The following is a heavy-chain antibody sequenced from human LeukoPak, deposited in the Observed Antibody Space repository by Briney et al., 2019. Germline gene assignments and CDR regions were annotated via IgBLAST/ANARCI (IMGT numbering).Heavy chain of an antibody. CDR2: VNVSGGT. J-gene: IGHJ6*03. V-gene: IGHV4-34*01. CDR3: ARRITITYYMDL. D-gene: IGHD5-24*01. CDR1: DGSVSGYY. Sequence: SDTLSLARALYDGSVSGYYSSWIRQFPRRGLGCIGEVNVSGGTHYRPPLKSGATLSMATPKNQCSLKLNTMTAADTAVDYCARRITITYYMDLWGKGTTVIVSS.